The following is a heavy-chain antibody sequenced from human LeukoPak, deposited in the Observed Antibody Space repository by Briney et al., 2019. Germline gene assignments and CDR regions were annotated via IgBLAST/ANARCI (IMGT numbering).Heavy chain of an antibody. Sequence: PSETLSLTCAVYGVSFSGYSWTWIRQPPGKGLKWIGEISPSGATDYSPSLKSRVTISIDTSKNQFSLNLNSVTAADTAVYYCARAIPGTGYWGQGTLVTVSS. CDR1: GVSFSGYS. D-gene: IGHD6-13*01. J-gene: IGHJ4*02. CDR2: ISPSGAT. CDR3: ARAIPGTGY. V-gene: IGHV4-34*01.